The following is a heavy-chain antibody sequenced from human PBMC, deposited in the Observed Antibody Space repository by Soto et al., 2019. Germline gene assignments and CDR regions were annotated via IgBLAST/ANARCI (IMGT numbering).Heavy chain of an antibody. CDR3: ARDRGTGAAGS. CDR2: VYHSGNT. Sequence: QVQLQESGPGLVKPSGTLSLTCVVSGGSITSTNWWSWVRQPPGEGLEWIGEVYHSGNTNYNPSLKRRVTISVDKSKNQFSLTLISVTAADTAVYYCARDRGTGAAGSWGQGTLVTVSS. J-gene: IGHJ5*02. V-gene: IGHV4-4*02. CDR1: GGSITSTNW. D-gene: IGHD6-13*01.